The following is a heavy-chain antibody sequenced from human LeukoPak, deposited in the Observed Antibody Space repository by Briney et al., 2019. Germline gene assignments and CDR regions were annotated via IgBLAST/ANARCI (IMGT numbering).Heavy chain of an antibody. CDR1: GFTYSSYA. J-gene: IGHJ4*02. Sequence: GGSLRLSCAASGFTYSSYAMSWVRQAPGKGLEWVSAISGSGGSTYYADSVKGRFTISRDNSKNTLYLQMNSLRAEDTAVYYCAQDLILGASNFDYWGQGTLVTVSS. CDR3: AQDLILGASNFDY. D-gene: IGHD1-26*01. CDR2: ISGSGGST. V-gene: IGHV3-23*01.